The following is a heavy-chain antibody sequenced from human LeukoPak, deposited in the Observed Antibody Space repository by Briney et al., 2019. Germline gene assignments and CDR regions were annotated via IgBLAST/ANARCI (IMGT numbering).Heavy chain of an antibody. CDR3: ARAFYPGYYSYMAV. Sequence: TSETLSLTCTVSGGSISPYYWSWIRQPPGKGLEWIGYIYYSGSTNYNPSLKSRVTISVDTSKNQFSLKLSSVTAADTAVYYCARAFYPGYYSYMAVWGKGTTVTVSS. CDR1: GGSISPYY. J-gene: IGHJ6*03. D-gene: IGHD3-3*02. CDR2: IYYSGST. V-gene: IGHV4-59*01.